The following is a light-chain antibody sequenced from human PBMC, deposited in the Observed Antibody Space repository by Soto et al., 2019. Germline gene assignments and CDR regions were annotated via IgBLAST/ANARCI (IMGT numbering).Light chain of an antibody. J-gene: IGKJ4*01. CDR1: QSVTSDY. CDR3: QQFSSYPLT. Sequence: EIVMTQSPATLSVSPGERATLSCRASQSVTSDYLAWYQQKPGQAPRLLIYDASSRATGIPDRFSGGGSGTDFTLTISRLEPEDFAVYYCQQFSSYPLTFGGGTKV. V-gene: IGKV3-20*01. CDR2: DAS.